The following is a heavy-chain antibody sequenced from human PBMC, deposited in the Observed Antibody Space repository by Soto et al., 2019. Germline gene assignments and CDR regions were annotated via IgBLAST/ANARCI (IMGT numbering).Heavy chain of an antibody. Sequence: QVQLQQWGAGLLKPSETLSLTCAVYGGSFSGYYWTWIRQPPGKGLEWIGEINHSGTTNYNPSLKSRVTVSVDTSKIQFSLQLSSVTAADTAMYYCRRSAYEGRDAFDIWGQGTMVTVSS. CDR1: GGSFSGYY. CDR2: INHSGTT. V-gene: IGHV4-34*01. D-gene: IGHD5-12*01. CDR3: RRSAYEGRDAFDI. J-gene: IGHJ3*02.